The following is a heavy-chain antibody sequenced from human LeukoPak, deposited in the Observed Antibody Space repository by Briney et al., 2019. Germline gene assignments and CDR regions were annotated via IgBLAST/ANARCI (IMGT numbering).Heavy chain of an antibody. D-gene: IGHD1-26*01. CDR2: FDPEDGET. Sequence: ASVKVSCKASGYTFTSYGISWVRQAPGKGLEWMGGFDPEDGETIYAQKFQGRVTMTEDTSTDTAYMELSSLRSEDTAVYYCATGQGGSYHLGFDYWGQGTLVTVSS. CDR1: GYTFTSYG. V-gene: IGHV1-24*01. J-gene: IGHJ4*02. CDR3: ATGQGGSYHLGFDY.